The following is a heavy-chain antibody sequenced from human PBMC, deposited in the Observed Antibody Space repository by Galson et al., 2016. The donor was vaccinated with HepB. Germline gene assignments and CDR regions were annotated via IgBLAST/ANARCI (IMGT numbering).Heavy chain of an antibody. CDR2: ISTAGRTK. D-gene: IGHD1-14*01. CDR1: GLIFSNYD. CDR3: AKGVRTGYYYYGMDV. Sequence: SLRLSCAASGLIFSNYDFHWVRQAPGKGLEWVAVISTAGRTKFYAESVKGRFTISRDNARDSLYLQLNSLRAEDTGLYYCAKGVRTGYYYYGMDVWGKGNPGHRLL. J-gene: IGHJ6*04. V-gene: IGHV3-30-3*02.